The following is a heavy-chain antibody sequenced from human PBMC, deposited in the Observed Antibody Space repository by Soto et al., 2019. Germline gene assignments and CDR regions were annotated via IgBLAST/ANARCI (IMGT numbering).Heavy chain of an antibody. D-gene: IGHD3-9*01. CDR3: AIVSQCKSYSDCFAWLGI. Sequence: SRIRKKEGKGLEWIGRIYSSGETNYNPSLTGRVIMSLDTSKNQFSLKLTSVTAADTAVYYCAIVSQCKSYSDCFAWLGICGQGTL. V-gene: IGHV4-4*07. J-gene: IGHJ4*02. CDR2: IYSSGET.